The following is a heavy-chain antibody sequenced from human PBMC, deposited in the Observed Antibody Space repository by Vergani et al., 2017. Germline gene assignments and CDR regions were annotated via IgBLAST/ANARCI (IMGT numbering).Heavy chain of an antibody. D-gene: IGHD6-19*01. Sequence: QVQLVQSGAEVKKPGSSVKVSCKASGGTFSSYTISWVRQAPGQGLEWMGRIIPILGIANYAQKFQGRVTITADKSTSTAYMELSSLRSEDTAVYYCARRRNRSGWIEVGWFDPWGQGTLVTVSS. J-gene: IGHJ5*02. V-gene: IGHV1-69*02. CDR1: GGTFSSYT. CDR2: IIPILGIA. CDR3: ARRRNRSGWIEVGWFDP.